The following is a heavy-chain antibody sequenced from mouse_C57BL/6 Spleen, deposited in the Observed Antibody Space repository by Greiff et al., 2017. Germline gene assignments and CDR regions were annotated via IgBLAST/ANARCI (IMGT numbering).Heavy chain of an antibody. V-gene: IGHV5-12*01. CDR1: GFTFSDYY. D-gene: IGHD2-4*01. J-gene: IGHJ4*01. CDR3: ATYDYDRVYYAMDY. CDR2: ISNGGGST. Sequence: EVKLQESGGGLVQPGGSLKLSCAASGFTFSDYYMYWVRQTPEKRLEWVAYISNGGGSTYYPDTVKGRFTISRDNAKNTLYLQMSRLKSEDTAMYYCATYDYDRVYYAMDYWGQGTSVTVSS.